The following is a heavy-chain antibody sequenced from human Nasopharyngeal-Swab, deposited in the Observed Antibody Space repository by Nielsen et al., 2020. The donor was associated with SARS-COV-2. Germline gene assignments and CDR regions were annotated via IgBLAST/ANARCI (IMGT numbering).Heavy chain of an antibody. V-gene: IGHV5-51*01. CDR3: ARHGLTGTGFFDY. CDR2: IYPGDSDT. J-gene: IGHJ4*02. Sequence: GGSLSLSCKGSGYSFTSYWIGWVRQLPGKGLEWMGIIYPGDSDTRYSPSFQGQVTISADKSISTAYLQWSSLKASDTAMYYCARHGLTGTGFFDYWGQGTLVTVSS. D-gene: IGHD1-7*01. CDR1: GYSFTSYW.